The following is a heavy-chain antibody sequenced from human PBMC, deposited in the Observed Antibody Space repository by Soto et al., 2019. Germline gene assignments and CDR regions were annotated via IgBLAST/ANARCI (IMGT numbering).Heavy chain of an antibody. V-gene: IGHV2-5*02. CDR2: IYWDDDK. D-gene: IGHD2-15*01. Sequence: QITLKESGPTLVKPTQTLTLTCTFSGFSLSTSGVGVGWIRQPPGKALEWLALIYWDDDKRYSPSLKSRLTTTKDTSKTQVFLTMTNMDPGDTATYFCAHRRRFCSGNCCYSIWFVLLGQGTLVTVSS. J-gene: IGHJ5*02. CDR1: GFSLSTSGVG. CDR3: AHRRRFCSGNCCYSIWFVL.